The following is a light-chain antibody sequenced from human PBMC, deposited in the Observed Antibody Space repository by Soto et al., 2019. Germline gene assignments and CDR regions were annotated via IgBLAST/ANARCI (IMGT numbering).Light chain of an antibody. J-gene: IGKJ1*01. Sequence: EIAMTQSPATLSVSPGERATLSCRASRSVSSKLAWYQQKPGQAPRLLIYDASTRATGIPARFSGSGSGTEFTLTISSLQSEDFAVYYCQQFNNWPRTFGQGTKADIK. CDR3: QQFNNWPRT. V-gene: IGKV3-15*01. CDR1: RSVSSK. CDR2: DAS.